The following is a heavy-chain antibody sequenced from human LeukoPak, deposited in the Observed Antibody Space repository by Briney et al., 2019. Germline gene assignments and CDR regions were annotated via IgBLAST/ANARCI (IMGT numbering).Heavy chain of an antibody. V-gene: IGHV3-53*05. CDR2: IYSGGST. J-gene: IGHJ6*03. D-gene: IGHD2-15*01. CDR3: AKGVGYYYYYMDV. Sequence: PGGSLRLSCAASGFTVSSNYMSWVRQAPGKGLEWVSVIYSGGSTYYADSVKGRFTISRDNSKNTLYLQMNSLRAEDTAVYYCAKGVGYYYYYMDVWGKGTTVTVSS. CDR1: GFTVSSNY.